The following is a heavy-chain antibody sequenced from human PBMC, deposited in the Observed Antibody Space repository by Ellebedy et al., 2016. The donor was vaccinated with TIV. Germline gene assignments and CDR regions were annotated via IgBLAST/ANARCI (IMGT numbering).Heavy chain of an antibody. D-gene: IGHD3-9*01. CDR3: AKTTGGQYFYGMDV. V-gene: IGHV3-23*01. CDR2: ISGRGATT. Sequence: PGGSLRLSCAASGFTFSSYTMTWVRQGPGKGLEWVSAISGRGATTYYADYVKGRFTNSRDNTKNTVYLQMNSLRAEDTAIYYCAKTTGGQYFYGMDVWGHGTTVTVSS. J-gene: IGHJ6*02. CDR1: GFTFSSYT.